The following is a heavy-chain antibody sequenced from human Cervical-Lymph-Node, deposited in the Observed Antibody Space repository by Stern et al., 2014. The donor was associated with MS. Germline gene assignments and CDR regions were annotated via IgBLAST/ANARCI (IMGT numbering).Heavy chain of an antibody. Sequence: EVQLVESGGGLVQPGGSLRLTCAASGFTFDDYAMHWVRQAPGKGLEWVSGIRWNSGSVGYADSVKGRFTISRDNAKNSLYVEMDSLTPEDAAFYYCAKADSSSWYQAARFDYWGQGILVTVSS. CDR1: GFTFDDYA. CDR2: IRWNSGSV. D-gene: IGHD6-13*01. J-gene: IGHJ4*02. CDR3: AKADSSSWYQAARFDY. V-gene: IGHV3-9*01.